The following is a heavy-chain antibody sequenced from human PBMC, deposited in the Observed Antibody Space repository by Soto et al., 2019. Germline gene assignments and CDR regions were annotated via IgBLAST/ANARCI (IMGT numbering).Heavy chain of an antibody. Sequence: QVQLQESGPGLVKPSETLSLTCTVSGGSISSYYWSWIRQPPGKGLEWIGYIYYSGSTNYNPSLKSRDTISVDTSKYQFSLKLSSVTAADTAVYYCARIRGYCSSTSCYDSLRDYYYYMDVWGKGTTVTVSS. V-gene: IGHV4-59*01. CDR1: GGSISSYY. CDR3: ARIRGYCSSTSCYDSLRDYYYYMDV. CDR2: IYYSGST. J-gene: IGHJ6*03. D-gene: IGHD2-2*01.